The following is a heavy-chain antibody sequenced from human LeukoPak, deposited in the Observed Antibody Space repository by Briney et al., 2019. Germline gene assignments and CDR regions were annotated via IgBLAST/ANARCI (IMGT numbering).Heavy chain of an antibody. D-gene: IGHD3-10*01. CDR2: MNPNSGNT. J-gene: IGHJ6*03. Sequence: GASVKVSCKASGYTFTSYDINWVRQATGQGLEWMGWMNPNSGNTGYAQRFQGRVTMTRNTSISTAYMELSSLRSEDTAVYYCARGNGKRLLWFGEPLYYYYMDVWGKGTTVTISS. V-gene: IGHV1-8*01. CDR1: GYTFTSYD. CDR3: ARGNGKRLLWFGEPLYYYYMDV.